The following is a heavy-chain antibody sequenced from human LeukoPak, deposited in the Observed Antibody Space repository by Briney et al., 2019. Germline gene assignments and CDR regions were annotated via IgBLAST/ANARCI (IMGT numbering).Heavy chain of an antibody. Sequence: GGSLRLSCAASGFTFDDYTMHWVRQAPGKGLEWVSLISWDGGSTYYADSVKGQFTISRDNSKNSLYLQMNSLRTEDTALYYCAKDHSLYYYYMDVWGKGTTVTVSS. D-gene: IGHD2-15*01. CDR2: ISWDGGST. V-gene: IGHV3-43*01. CDR1: GFTFDDYT. CDR3: AKDHSLYYYYMDV. J-gene: IGHJ6*03.